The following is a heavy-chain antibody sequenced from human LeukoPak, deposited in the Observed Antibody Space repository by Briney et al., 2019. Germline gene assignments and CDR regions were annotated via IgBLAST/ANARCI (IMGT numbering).Heavy chain of an antibody. CDR2: ISSSSTI. CDR1: GFTFSSYS. V-gene: IGHV3-48*04. CDR3: ARDRGGSYSAIDY. D-gene: IGHD1-26*01. Sequence: RGSLRLSCAASGFTFSSYSMNWVRQAPGKGLGWVSFISSSSTIYYADSVKGRFTISRDNAKNSLYLQMNSLRAEDTAVYYCARDRGGSYSAIDYWGQGTLVTVSS. J-gene: IGHJ4*02.